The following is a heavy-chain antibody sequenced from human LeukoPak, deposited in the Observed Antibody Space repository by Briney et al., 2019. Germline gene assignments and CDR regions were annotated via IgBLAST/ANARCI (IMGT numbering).Heavy chain of an antibody. J-gene: IGHJ4*02. Sequence: GESLQISCKGSGSSFTSYWIGWVRQLPGKGLEWMGIIYPVDSDTRYSPSFQGQVTISADKSISTACLQWSSMKASDTAMYYCARRRDLYSGSYYPFDYWGQGTLVTVSS. D-gene: IGHD1-26*01. CDR2: IYPVDSDT. V-gene: IGHV5-51*01. CDR1: GSSFTSYW. CDR3: ARRRDLYSGSYYPFDY.